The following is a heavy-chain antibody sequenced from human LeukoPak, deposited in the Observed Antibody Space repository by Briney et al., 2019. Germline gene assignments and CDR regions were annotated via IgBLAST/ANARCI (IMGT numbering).Heavy chain of an antibody. J-gene: IGHJ5*02. CDR3: ARAPGGPYSSGSWFDP. CDR2: ISYDGSNK. D-gene: IGHD6-19*01. V-gene: IGHV3-30*04. Sequence: TGGSLRLSCAASGLTFSSYAMHWVRQAPGKGLEWVAVISYDGSNKYYADSVKGRFTISRDNSKNTLYLQMNSLRAEDTAVYYCARAPGGPYSSGSWFDPWGQGTLVTVSS. CDR1: GLTFSSYA.